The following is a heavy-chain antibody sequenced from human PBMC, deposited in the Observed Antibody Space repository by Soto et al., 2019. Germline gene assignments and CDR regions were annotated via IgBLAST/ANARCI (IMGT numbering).Heavy chain of an antibody. V-gene: IGHV1-18*01. Sequence: ASVKVSCKASGYTFTSYGISWVRQAPGQGLEWMGWISAYNGNTNYAQKLQGRVTMTTDTSTSTAYMELRSLRSDDTAVYYCARGSGVVVVAADAFDIWGQGTMVTVSS. CDR3: ARGSGVVVVAADAFDI. D-gene: IGHD2-15*01. J-gene: IGHJ3*02. CDR1: GYTFTSYG. CDR2: ISAYNGNT.